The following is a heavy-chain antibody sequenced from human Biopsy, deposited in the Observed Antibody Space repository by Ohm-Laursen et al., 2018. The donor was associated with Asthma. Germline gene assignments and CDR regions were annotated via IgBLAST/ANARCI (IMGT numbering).Heavy chain of an antibody. CDR3: ARGPELDV. V-gene: IGHV4-34*01. J-gene: IGHJ6*02. CDR2: TNERGVT. CDR1: PGSFSGFF. Sequence: GTLSPTCAVYPGSFSGFFWTWIRQSPGKGLEWIGETNERGVTNNNPSLKSRVIISIDTYWNRVSLKLTSVTAADTAVYYCARGPELDVWGQGTTVTVSS.